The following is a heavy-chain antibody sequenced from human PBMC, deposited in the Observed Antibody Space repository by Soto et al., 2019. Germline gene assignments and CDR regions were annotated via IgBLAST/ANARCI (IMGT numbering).Heavy chain of an antibody. Sequence: GSLRLACAASGFTFSSYAMSWVRQAPGKGLEWVSAISGSGGSTYYADSVKGRFTISRDNSKNTLYLQMNSLRAEDTAVYYCAKPVVVVTSAPIDYWGQGTLVTVSS. CDR2: ISGSGGST. D-gene: IGHD2-21*02. V-gene: IGHV3-23*01. CDR3: AKPVVVVTSAPIDY. J-gene: IGHJ4*02. CDR1: GFTFSSYA.